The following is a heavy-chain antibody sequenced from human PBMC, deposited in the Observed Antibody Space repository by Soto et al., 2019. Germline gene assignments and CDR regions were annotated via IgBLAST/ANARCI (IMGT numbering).Heavy chain of an antibody. CDR1: SGSISSSNW. J-gene: IGHJ6*03. D-gene: IGHD1-1*01. CDR2: IYHSGST. CDR3: ARNPWNPPCYYMDV. V-gene: IGHV4-4*02. Sequence: QVQLQESGPGLVKPSGTLSLTCAVSSGSISSSNWWSWVRQPPGKGLERIGEIYHSGSTNYNPSLKSRGAISVDKSKNQFSLKLSSVTAADTAVYYCARNPWNPPCYYMDVWGKGTTVTVSS.